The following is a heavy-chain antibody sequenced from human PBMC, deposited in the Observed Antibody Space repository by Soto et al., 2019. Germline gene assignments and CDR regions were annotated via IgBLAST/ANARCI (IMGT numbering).Heavy chain of an antibody. CDR1: GGSISSGDYY. CDR2: IYYRGST. V-gene: IGHV4-30-4*01. J-gene: IGHJ4*01. D-gene: IGHD6-13*01. Sequence: QVQLQELGPGLVKPSQTLSLTSTVSGGSISSGDYYWRWIRQPPGKGLEWIGSIYYRGSTSYNPSLKILVTISVDTSNNQFSLKLNSVTAADTAVYYCASRHSSPYFDYWGHGTLVTVSS. CDR3: ASRHSSPYFDY.